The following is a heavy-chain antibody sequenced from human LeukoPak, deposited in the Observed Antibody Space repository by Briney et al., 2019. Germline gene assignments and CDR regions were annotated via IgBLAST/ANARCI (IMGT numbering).Heavy chain of an antibody. CDR1: GGSISSYY. CDR3: ARSYRGKFDP. Sequence: LETLSLTCTVSGGSISSYYWSWIRQPPGKGLEWIGYIYYSGSTNYNPSLKSRVTISVDTSKNQFSLKLSSVTAADTAVYYCARSYRGKFDPWGQGTLVTVSS. CDR2: IYYSGST. V-gene: IGHV4-59*12. D-gene: IGHD3-10*01. J-gene: IGHJ5*02.